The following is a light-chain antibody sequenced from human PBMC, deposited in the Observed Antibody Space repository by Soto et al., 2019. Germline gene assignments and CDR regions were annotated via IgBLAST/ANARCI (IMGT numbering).Light chain of an antibody. Sequence: QSALTQPASVSGSPGQSITISCTGTSSDVGGYNYVSWYQQHPGKATELMIYDVSNRPSGVSNRFSGSKSGNTASLTISGLQAEDEADYYCSSYTSSSRNVFGTGTKVTVL. CDR1: SSDVGGYNY. J-gene: IGLJ1*01. V-gene: IGLV2-14*01. CDR3: SSYTSSSRNV. CDR2: DVS.